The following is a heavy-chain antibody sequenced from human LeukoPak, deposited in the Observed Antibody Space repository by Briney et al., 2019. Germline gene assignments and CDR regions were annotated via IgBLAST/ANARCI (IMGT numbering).Heavy chain of an antibody. V-gene: IGHV3-23*01. CDR2: ISGSGGST. J-gene: IGHJ4*02. CDR3: AKDPANDPSRFDY. D-gene: IGHD2-2*01. Sequence: PGGSLRLSCAASGFTFSSYAMSWVRQAPGKGLEWVSAISGSGGSTYYADSVKGRFTISRDNSKNTPYLQMNSLRAEDTAVYYCAKDPANDPSRFDYWGQGTLVTVSS. CDR1: GFTFSSYA.